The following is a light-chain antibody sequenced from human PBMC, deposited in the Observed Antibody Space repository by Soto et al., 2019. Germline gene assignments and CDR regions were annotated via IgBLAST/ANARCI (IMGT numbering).Light chain of an antibody. CDR3: QQYNNWSWT. CDR2: GAS. Sequence: EIVLTQSPGTLSLSPGERATLSCRASQTLSSIYLAWYQQKPGQAPRLLIYGASSRATGIPARFSGSGSGTELTITISSLESEDFEVYYCQQYNNWSWTFGQGTKVDIK. J-gene: IGKJ1*01. CDR1: QTLSSIY. V-gene: IGKV3-20*01.